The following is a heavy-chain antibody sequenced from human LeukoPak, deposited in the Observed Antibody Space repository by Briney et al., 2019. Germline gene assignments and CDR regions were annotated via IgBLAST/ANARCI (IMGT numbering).Heavy chain of an antibody. CDR2: IYHSGST. D-gene: IGHD3-10*01. CDR1: GGSISSGGYY. V-gene: IGHV4-30-2*01. Sequence: SETLSLTCTVSGGSISSGGYYWSWIRQPPGKGLEWIGYIYHSGSTYYNPSLKSRVTISVDRSKNQFSLKLSSVTAADTAVYYCARDPRITMVRVSPYRYAFDIWGQGTMVTVSS. J-gene: IGHJ3*02. CDR3: ARDPRITMVRVSPYRYAFDI.